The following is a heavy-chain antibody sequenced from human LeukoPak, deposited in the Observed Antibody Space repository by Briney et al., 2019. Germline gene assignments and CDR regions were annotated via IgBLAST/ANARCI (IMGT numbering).Heavy chain of an antibody. V-gene: IGHV1-2*02. CDR2: SNPNNGGT. D-gene: IGHD5-18*01. CDR3: AIYSYGFGTFEY. J-gene: IGHJ4*02. Sequence: ASVKVTCKASGYTFTCYYMHWLRQAPGQGLDWMGWSNPNNGGTNYSQKFQGRLVITRDTSISTAYMELSRLRSDDPAVYFRAIYSYGFGTFEYWGQGTLVTVSS. CDR1: GYTFTCYY.